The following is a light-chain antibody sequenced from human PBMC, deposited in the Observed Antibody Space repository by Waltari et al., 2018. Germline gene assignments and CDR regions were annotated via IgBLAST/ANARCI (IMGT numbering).Light chain of an antibody. CDR2: DDS. CDR3: QVWDSSSDHVV. J-gene: IGLJ2*01. Sequence: SYVLTQPPSVSGAPGKTARITCGGNNIGRKSVHWYQQKPGQAPVLVVYDDSDRPSGIPERFSRSNSGNTATLTISRVEAGDEADYYCQVWDSSSDHVVFGGGTKLTVL. V-gene: IGLV3-21*03. CDR1: NIGRKS.